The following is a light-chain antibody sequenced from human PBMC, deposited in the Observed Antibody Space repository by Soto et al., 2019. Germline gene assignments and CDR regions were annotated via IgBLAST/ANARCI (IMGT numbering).Light chain of an antibody. CDR3: QETYHPPLT. Sequence: DIQMTQSPSSLSAFIGDTFTITCRASQNIRIYLNWFQQKPGKAPNLLIYGASNLESGVPSRFSGSGSGTDFTLTINSLQPEDFAVYYCQETYHPPLTFGQGTKVDIK. J-gene: IGKJ1*01. CDR2: GAS. CDR1: QNIRIY. V-gene: IGKV1-39*01.